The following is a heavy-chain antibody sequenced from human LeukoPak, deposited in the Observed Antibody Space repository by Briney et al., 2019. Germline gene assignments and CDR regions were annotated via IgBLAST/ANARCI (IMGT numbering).Heavy chain of an antibody. CDR1: GYTFTYG. J-gene: IGHJ4*02. V-gene: IGHV1-18*01. CDR3: ARDGYFDH. CDR2: INPTNGNT. Sequence: ASVKVSCKGSGYTFTYGVGWVRQAPGQGLEWMGWINPTNGNTNYAQKLQGRVTMTTDTSTSTAYMELRSLRSDDTAVYYCARDGYFDHWGQGTLVTVSS.